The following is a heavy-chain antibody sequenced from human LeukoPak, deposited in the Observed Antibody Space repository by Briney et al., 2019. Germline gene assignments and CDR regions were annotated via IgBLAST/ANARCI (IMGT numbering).Heavy chain of an antibody. CDR2: VKEDGSQK. CDR1: GFTFSRYW. Sequence: GGSLRLSCAASGFTFSRYWMRWVRQPPGKGLEWVASVKEDGSQKNYADTVEGRFTISRDNAKKSLVLQMNSLRVEDTAIYYCAREAYWGPGTLVTVSS. CDR3: AREAY. J-gene: IGHJ4*02. V-gene: IGHV3-7*03.